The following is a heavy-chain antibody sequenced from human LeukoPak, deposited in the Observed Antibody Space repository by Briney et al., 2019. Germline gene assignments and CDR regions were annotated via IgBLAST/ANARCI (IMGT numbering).Heavy chain of an antibody. V-gene: IGHV1-2*02. CDR2: INPNSGGT. Sequence: ASVTVSCKASGYTFTGYYMHWVRQAPIQALEWMGCINPNSGGTKYAQKFQGRVTMTRDTSISTAYMELSRLRSDDTAVYYCAREVVAATSWFDPWGQGTLVTVSS. J-gene: IGHJ5*02. CDR3: AREVVAATSWFDP. D-gene: IGHD2-15*01. CDR1: GYTFTGYY.